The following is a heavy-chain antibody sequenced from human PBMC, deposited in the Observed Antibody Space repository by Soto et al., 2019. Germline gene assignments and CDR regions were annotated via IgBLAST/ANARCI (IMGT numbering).Heavy chain of an antibody. CDR2: ISGSGGST. J-gene: IGHJ4*02. V-gene: IGHV3-23*01. CDR1: GFTFSSYA. D-gene: IGHD3-22*01. Sequence: EVQLLESGGGLVQPGGSLRLSCAASGFTFSSYAMSWVRQAPGKGLEWGSAISGSGGSTYYADSVKGRFTVSRDNSKNTLYLQMNSLRAEDTAVYYCAKVMGSGYYSYFDYWGQGTLVTVSS. CDR3: AKVMGSGYYSYFDY.